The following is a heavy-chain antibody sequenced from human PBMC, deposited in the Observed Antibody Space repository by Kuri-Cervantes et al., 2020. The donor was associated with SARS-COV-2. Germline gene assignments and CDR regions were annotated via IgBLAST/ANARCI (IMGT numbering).Heavy chain of an antibody. J-gene: IGHJ1*01. D-gene: IGHD2-2*01. Sequence: ESLKISCTVSGVSVTTFGSYWTWIRQPPGKGLEWVGYIYYNGSTNYNPSLKSRVTISVDTSKNQFSLKLSSVTAADTAVYYCARHRPTSGYFQHWGQGTLVTVSS. CDR2: IYYNGST. CDR3: ARHRPTSGYFQH. CDR1: GVSVTTFGSY. V-gene: IGHV4-61*08.